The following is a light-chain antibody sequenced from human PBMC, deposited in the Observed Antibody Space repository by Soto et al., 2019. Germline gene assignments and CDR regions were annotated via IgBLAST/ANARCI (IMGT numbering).Light chain of an antibody. CDR3: CSYAANTVV. V-gene: IGLV2-23*01. J-gene: IGLJ2*01. CDR2: EGS. Sequence: QSVLTQPASVSGSPGQSITISCTGTSSDVGSYNLVSWYQQHPGKAPKVMIYEGSKRPSGVSNRFSGSKSGNTASLTISGLQAEDEADYYCCSYAANTVVFGGGTQLTVL. CDR1: SSDVGSYNL.